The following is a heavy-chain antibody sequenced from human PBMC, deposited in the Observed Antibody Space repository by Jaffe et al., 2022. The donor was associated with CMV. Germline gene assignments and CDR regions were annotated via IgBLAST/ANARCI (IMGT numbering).Heavy chain of an antibody. CDR3: ARRQVVVVPAAYDPSRGYYYYGMDV. J-gene: IGHJ6*02. Sequence: QVQLVQSGAEVKKPGSSVKVSCKASGGTFSSYAISWVRQAPGQGLEWMGGIIPIFGTANYAQKFQGRVTITADESTSTAYMELSSLRSEDTAVYYCARRQVVVVPAAYDPSRGYYYYGMDVWGQGTTVTVSS. D-gene: IGHD2-2*01. CDR1: GGTFSSYA. V-gene: IGHV1-69*01. CDR2: IIPIFGTA.